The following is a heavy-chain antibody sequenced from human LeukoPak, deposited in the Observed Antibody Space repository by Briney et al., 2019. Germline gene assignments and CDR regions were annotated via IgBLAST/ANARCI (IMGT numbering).Heavy chain of an antibody. D-gene: IGHD3-10*01. CDR3: ARDQSDGSGSYYSFDY. Sequence: GSLSLSCAASGFTFSSYSMNWVRPAPGKGLEWVSSISSSSSYIYYADSVKGRFTISRDNAKNSLYLQMNSLRAEHTAVYYCARDQSDGSGSYYSFDYWGQGTLVTVSS. J-gene: IGHJ4*02. CDR2: ISSSSSYI. CDR1: GFTFSSYS. V-gene: IGHV3-21*01.